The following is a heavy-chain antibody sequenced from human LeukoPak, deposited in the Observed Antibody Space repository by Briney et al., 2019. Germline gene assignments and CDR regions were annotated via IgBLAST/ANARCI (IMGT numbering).Heavy chain of an antibody. CDR1: GYKFSSYG. J-gene: IGHJ4*02. D-gene: IGHD3-22*01. CDR2: ISAYNGNT. V-gene: IGHV1-18*01. CDR3: ARDRYDSSGYYYFDY. Sequence: ASVKVSCKASGYKFSSYGISWVRQAPGQGLEWMGWISAYNGNTNYAQNFQGRVTMTTDTSTSTAYMELRGLRSDDTAVYYCARDRYDSSGYYYFDYWGQGTLVTVSS.